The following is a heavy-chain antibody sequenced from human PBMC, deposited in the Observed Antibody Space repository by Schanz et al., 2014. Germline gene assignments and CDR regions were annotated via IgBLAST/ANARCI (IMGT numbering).Heavy chain of an antibody. CDR1: GFTFSSYN. D-gene: IGHD2-15*01. V-gene: IGHV3-21*02. CDR2: ISPSSSYI. J-gene: IGHJ6*02. Sequence: EVQLVESGGGLVRPGDSLRLSCAASGFTFSSYNINWVRQAPGKGLEYISSISPSSSYIYYADSVKGRFTISRDNAKNSLELQMNSLRAEDAAVYYCARVELSVYYYAMDVWGQGTTVTVSS. CDR3: ARVELSVYYYAMDV.